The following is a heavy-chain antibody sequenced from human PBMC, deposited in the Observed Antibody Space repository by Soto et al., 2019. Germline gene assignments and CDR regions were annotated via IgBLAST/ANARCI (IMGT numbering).Heavy chain of an antibody. CDR1: GSTFTGYY. J-gene: IGHJ4*02. D-gene: IGHD3-22*01. Sequence: ASVKVSCKASGSTFTGYYMHWVRQAPGQGLEWMGWINPNSGGTNYAQKFQGWVTMTRDTSISTAYMELSRLRSDDTAVYYCARDNVDSSGYYAQLDYWGQGTLVTVSS. CDR3: ARDNVDSSGYYAQLDY. CDR2: INPNSGGT. V-gene: IGHV1-2*04.